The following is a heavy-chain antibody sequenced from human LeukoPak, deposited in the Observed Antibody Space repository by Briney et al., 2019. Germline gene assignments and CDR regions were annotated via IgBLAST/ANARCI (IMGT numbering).Heavy chain of an antibody. V-gene: IGHV3-7*01. D-gene: IGHD3-3*01. CDR2: IKQDGSEK. CDR1: GFTFSSYW. CDR3: ARELSDFWSGYYY. Sequence: GGSLRLSSAASGFTFSSYWMSWVRQAPGKGLEWVANIKQDGSEKYYVDSVKGRFTISRDNAKNSLYLQMNSLRAEDTAVYYCARELSDFWSGYYYWGQGTLVTVSS. J-gene: IGHJ4*02.